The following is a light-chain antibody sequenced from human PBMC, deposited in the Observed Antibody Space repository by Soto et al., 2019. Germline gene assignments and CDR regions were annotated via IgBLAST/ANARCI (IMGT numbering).Light chain of an antibody. J-gene: IGLJ2*01. CDR2: EVS. Sequence: QSALTKPASVSGSPGQSITISCTGTSSDVGGYDSVSWYQQHPGKAPKLIIYEVSNRPSGVSSRFSGSKSGNTASLTISGLQAEDEADYYCSSYTSSSTVGVFGGGTKLTVL. CDR3: SSYTSSSTVGV. CDR1: SSDVGGYDS. V-gene: IGLV2-14*01.